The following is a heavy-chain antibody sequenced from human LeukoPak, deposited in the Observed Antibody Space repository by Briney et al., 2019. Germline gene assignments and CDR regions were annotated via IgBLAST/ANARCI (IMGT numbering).Heavy chain of an antibody. CDR2: INHSGST. D-gene: IGHD2-15*01. V-gene: IGHV4-34*01. CDR3: ARVIQYCSGGSCYFISRTSNKNWFDP. J-gene: IGHJ5*02. Sequence: SETLSLTCAVYGGSFSGYYWSWIRQPPGKGLEWIGEINHSGSTNYNPSLKSRVTISVDTSKNQFSLKLSSVTAADTAVYYCARVIQYCSGGSCYFISRTSNKNWFDPWGQGTLVTVSS. CDR1: GGSFSGYY.